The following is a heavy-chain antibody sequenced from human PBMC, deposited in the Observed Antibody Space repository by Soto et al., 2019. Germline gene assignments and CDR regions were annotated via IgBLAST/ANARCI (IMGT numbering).Heavy chain of an antibody. CDR1: GGSISSSSYY. V-gene: IGHV4-39*01. J-gene: IGHJ3*02. CDR3: AGSPYYDFWSGPVPFDI. Sequence: QLQLQESGPGLVKPSETLSLTCTVSGGSISSSSYYWGWVRQPPGKGLEWIGSIYYSGSTYYNPSLKSRVTISVDTSKNQFSLKLSSVTAADTAVYYCAGSPYYDFWSGPVPFDIWGQGTMVTVSS. D-gene: IGHD3-3*01. CDR2: IYYSGST.